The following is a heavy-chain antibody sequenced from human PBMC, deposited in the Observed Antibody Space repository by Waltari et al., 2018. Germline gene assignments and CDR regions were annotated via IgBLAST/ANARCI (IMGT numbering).Heavy chain of an antibody. CDR1: GGTFSSYA. Sequence: QVQLVQSGDEVKKPGSSVKVSCKASGGTFSSYANSSVRQAPGQGLEWMGGIIPIFGTANYAQKFQGRVTITADESTSTAYMELSSLRSEDTAVYYCAASIAARASWSNWFDPWGQGTLVTVSS. D-gene: IGHD6-6*01. CDR2: IIPIFGTA. CDR3: AASIAARASWSNWFDP. V-gene: IGHV1-69*01. J-gene: IGHJ5*02.